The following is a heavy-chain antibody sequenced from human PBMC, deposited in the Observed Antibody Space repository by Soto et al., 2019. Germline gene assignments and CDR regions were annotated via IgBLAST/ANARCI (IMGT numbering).Heavy chain of an antibody. Sequence: QVQLVQSGAEVRKPGSSVKVSCKTSGGLISKYSFNWVRQAPGQGLEWMGGVLPISGSTDYAQKFQGRLTITADSPTSTVYMALSRLRSADPANYYCATIRGRGGPLRFEDGGQGMLISVSS. CDR2: VLPISGST. V-gene: IGHV1-69*06. CDR3: ATIRGRGGPLRFED. J-gene: IGHJ4*01. CDR1: GGLISKYS. D-gene: IGHD5-12*01.